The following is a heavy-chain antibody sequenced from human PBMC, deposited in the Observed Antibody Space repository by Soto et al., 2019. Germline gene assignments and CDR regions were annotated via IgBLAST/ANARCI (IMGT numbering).Heavy chain of an antibody. J-gene: IGHJ4*02. V-gene: IGHV3-23*01. D-gene: IGHD1-7*01. Sequence: PGGSLRLSCAASGFTFSTYVMTWVRQAPGKGLEWVSGISASGSNTYYADSVMGRFTISRDNSKNTLHLQMDSLGVDDTAVYYCTTDRDITGTSLWGQGTLVTVSS. CDR2: ISASGSNT. CDR3: TTDRDITGTSL. CDR1: GFTFSTYV.